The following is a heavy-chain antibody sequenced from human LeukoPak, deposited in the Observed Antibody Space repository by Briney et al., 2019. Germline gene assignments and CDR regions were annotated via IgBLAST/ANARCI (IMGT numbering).Heavy chain of an antibody. Sequence: GGSLRLSCAASGFTVSSSYMSLGRQAPGKGLEWVSLIYSGGSTYSAASVRGRFTISRDNAKNTLYLQMNSLRPENTAVYYCAKGYNYAYEYWGQGTLVTVSS. J-gene: IGHJ4*02. CDR2: IYSGGST. V-gene: IGHV3-53*01. D-gene: IGHD5-18*01. CDR1: GFTVSSSY. CDR3: AKGYNYAYEY.